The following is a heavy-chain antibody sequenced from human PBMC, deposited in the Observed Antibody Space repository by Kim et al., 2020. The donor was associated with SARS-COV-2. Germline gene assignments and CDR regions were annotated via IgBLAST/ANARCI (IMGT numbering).Heavy chain of an antibody. D-gene: IGHD1-26*01. V-gene: IGHV4-39*07. CDR3: ARALGVGATGFDY. Sequence: KPYLRSRVTISVDSSKTHYSLKLSSVTAADTAVYFCARALGVGATGFDYWGQGILVTVAS. J-gene: IGHJ4*02.